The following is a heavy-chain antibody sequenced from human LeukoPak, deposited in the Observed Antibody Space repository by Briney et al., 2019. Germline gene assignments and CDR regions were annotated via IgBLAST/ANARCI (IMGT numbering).Heavy chain of an antibody. CDR2: ISDRGGST. J-gene: IGHJ4*02. CDR1: GFAFSSYA. D-gene: IGHD3-10*01. Sequence: GSLRLSCAASGFAFSSYAMSWVRQAPGKGLEWGSFISDRGGSTYYADSVKGRFTISRDNSKNTLYLQMNSLRAEDTAVYYRAKDLLWFGEFTFDYWGQGTLVTVSS. V-gene: IGHV3-23*01. CDR3: AKDLLWFGEFTFDY.